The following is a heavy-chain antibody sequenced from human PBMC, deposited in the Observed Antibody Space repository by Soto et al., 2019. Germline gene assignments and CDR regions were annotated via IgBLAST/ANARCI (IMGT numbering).Heavy chain of an antibody. J-gene: IGHJ4*02. V-gene: IGHV3-74*03. Sequence: PGGSLRLSCLVSDSTNSFSDHWMHWVRQAPGKGLVWVSHISGDGSTTTYADSVEGRFTISRDNAKNTLFLQMDSLRVDDTAVYLCATDEHYKLTYWGQGTLVTVSS. D-gene: IGHD3-10*01. CDR1: DSTNSFSDHW. CDR2: ISGDGSTT. CDR3: ATDEHYKLTY.